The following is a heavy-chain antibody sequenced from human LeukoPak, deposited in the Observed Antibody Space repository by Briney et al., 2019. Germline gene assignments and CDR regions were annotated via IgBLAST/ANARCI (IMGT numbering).Heavy chain of an antibody. V-gene: IGHV3-64*01. D-gene: IGHD5-18*01. J-gene: IGHJ6*03. CDR3: ARDVRGDSYGSYYYYYYYMDV. CDR2: ISSNGGST. Sequence: GGSLRLSCAASGFTFRSYAMHWVRQAPGKGLEYVSAISSNGGSTYYANSVKGRFTISRDNSKNTLYLQMGSLRAEDMAVYYCARDVRGDSYGSYYYYYYYMDVWGKGTTVTVSS. CDR1: GFTFRSYA.